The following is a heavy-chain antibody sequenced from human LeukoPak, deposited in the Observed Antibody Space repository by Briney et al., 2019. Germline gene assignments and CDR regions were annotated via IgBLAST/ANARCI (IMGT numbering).Heavy chain of an antibody. CDR3: ARVRSSSWYGGDY. Sequence: PSETLSLTCTVSGGSISGGDYYWSWIRQPPGKGLEWIGEINHSGSTNYNPSLKSRVTISVDTPKNQFSLKLSSVTAADTAVYYCARVRSSSWYGGDYWGQGTLVTVSS. V-gene: IGHV4-34*01. CDR2: INHSGST. D-gene: IGHD6-13*01. J-gene: IGHJ4*02. CDR1: GGSISGGDYY.